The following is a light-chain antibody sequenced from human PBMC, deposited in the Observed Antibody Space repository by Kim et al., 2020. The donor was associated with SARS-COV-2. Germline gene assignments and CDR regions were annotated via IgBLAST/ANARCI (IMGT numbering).Light chain of an antibody. J-gene: IGKJ1*01. CDR1: EDIGSW. CDR3: QEYATYSPWA. V-gene: IGKV1-5*03. Sequence: SVGDRVTITCRASEDIGSWLAWYQQKPGKAPNLLIYKTSNLQSGVPSRFSGSGSGTEFTLTISSLQPDDFATYYCQEYATYSPWAFGQGTKVDIK. CDR2: KTS.